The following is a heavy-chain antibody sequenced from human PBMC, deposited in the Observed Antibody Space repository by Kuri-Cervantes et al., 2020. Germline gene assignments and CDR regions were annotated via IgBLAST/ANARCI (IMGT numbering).Heavy chain of an antibody. D-gene: IGHD3-22*01. J-gene: IGHJ3*02. CDR2: INSDGSST. CDR3: ARGPYYYDSSAMGAFDI. V-gene: IGHV3-74*01. CDR1: GFTVSSNY. Sequence: GGSLRLSCAASGFTVSSNYMSWVRQAPGKGLVWVSRINSDGSSTSYADSVKGRFTISRDNAKNTLYLQMNSLRAEDTAVYYCARGPYYYDSSAMGAFDIWGQGTMVTVSS.